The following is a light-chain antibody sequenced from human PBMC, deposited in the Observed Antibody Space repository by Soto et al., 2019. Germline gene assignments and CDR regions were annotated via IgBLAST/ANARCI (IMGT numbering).Light chain of an antibody. CDR2: EAS. J-gene: IGKJ2*01. V-gene: IGKV3-11*01. CDR3: QQRT. CDR1: QSVSTS. Sequence: EIVLTQSPATLSLSPGERATLSCRASQSVSTSLAWYQQKPGQAPRLLIYEASIRATGLPARFSGSGSGTDFTLTISSLEPEDFAVYYCQQRTFGQGTKLEIK.